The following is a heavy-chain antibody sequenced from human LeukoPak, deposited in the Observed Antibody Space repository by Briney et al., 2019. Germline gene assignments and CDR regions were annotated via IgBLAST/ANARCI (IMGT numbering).Heavy chain of an antibody. V-gene: IGHV4-30-2*01. CDR2: IYHSGST. Sequence: SRTLSLTCAVSGGSISSGGYSWSWIRQPPGKGLEWIGYIYHSGSTYYNPSLKSRVTISVDRSKNQFSLKLSSVTAADTAVYYCARGSSGWSGNWFDPWGQGTLVTVSS. CDR3: ARGSSGWSGNWFDP. CDR1: GGSISSGGYS. J-gene: IGHJ5*02. D-gene: IGHD6-19*01.